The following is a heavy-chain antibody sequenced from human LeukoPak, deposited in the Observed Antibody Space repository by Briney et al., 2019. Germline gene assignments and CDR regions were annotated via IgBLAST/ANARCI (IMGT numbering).Heavy chain of an antibody. CDR3: ARVFRNSHYCSGGSCYSYYFDY. J-gene: IGHJ4*02. D-gene: IGHD2-15*01. Sequence: ASVKVSCKASGYTFTSYYMHWVRQAPGQGLEWMGWINPNSGGTNYAQKFQGRVTMTRDTSISTAYMELSRLRSDDTPVYYCARVFRNSHYCSGGSCYSYYFDYWGQGTLVTVSS. V-gene: IGHV1-2*02. CDR1: GYTFTSYY. CDR2: INPNSGGT.